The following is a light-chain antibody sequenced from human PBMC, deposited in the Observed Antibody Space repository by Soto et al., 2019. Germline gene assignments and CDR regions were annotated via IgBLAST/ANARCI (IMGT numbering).Light chain of an antibody. V-gene: IGLV6-57*04. J-gene: IGLJ2*01. CDR1: SGNIASKY. Sequence: KFMLTQPHSVSESPGKTVTISCTRSSGNIASKYVQWYQQRPGSAPSTVIYEYYERPSGVPDRFSGAIDSSSNSASLTISGLKTEDEADYYCQSYDNYNVVFGGGTKLTVL. CDR3: QSYDNYNVV. CDR2: EYY.